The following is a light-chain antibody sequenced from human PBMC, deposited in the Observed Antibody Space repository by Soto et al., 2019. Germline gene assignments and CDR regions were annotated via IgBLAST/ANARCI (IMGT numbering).Light chain of an antibody. J-gene: IGKJ4*01. CDR1: QGVSAGK. CDR3: QQRDNWPLT. CDR2: GAS. V-gene: IGKV3-11*02. Sequence: ENFFTQSPAPPFFFPGGGAPPPCRGSQGVSAGKLAWYQQKPGQAPRLLFYGASSRAAAVPARFSGSGSGRDFTLTISRLEPEDFAVYYCQQRDNWPLTFGGGTKVDIK.